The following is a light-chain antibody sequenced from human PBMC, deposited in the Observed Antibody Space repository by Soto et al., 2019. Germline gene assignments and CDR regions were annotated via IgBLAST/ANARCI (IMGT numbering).Light chain of an antibody. J-gene: IGKJ5*01. Sequence: IVTHECPETLTVTPRERATLSCSVSQSVYRDLVWYQQKPGQAPRLLIYGASTRATGIPARFSGSGSGTDFTLTISSLEPEDFAGYYCLQRQYWPPIILGQGTRLKI. CDR3: LQRQYWPPII. V-gene: IGKV3-15*01. CDR2: GAS. CDR1: QSVYRD.